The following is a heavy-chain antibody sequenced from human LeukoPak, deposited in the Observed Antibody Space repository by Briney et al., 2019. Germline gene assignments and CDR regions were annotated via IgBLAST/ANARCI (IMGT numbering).Heavy chain of an antibody. V-gene: IGHV3-74*01. D-gene: IGHD2-15*01. Sequence: GGSLRLLCAASGFPFNTYWMHWVRQAPRKGLVWVSRISPDGSSTAYADPVKGRLTISRDNARNTLEVQMNSVRVEDTAVYYCARERGGGIDAIDSWGQGILVTVSS. CDR2: ISPDGSST. J-gene: IGHJ4*02. CDR1: GFPFNTYW. CDR3: ARERGGGIDAIDS.